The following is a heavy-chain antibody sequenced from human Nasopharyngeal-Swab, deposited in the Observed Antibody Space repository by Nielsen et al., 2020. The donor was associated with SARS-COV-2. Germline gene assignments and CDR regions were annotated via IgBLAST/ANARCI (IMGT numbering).Heavy chain of an antibody. J-gene: IGHJ5*02. CDR3: ARAHPRSCTDGVCFRSQVYNWFDP. CDR2: IIPMFGTA. CDR1: GDTFSSSA. Sequence: SVKVSCKASGDTFSSSAITWVRQAPGQGLEWMGGIIPMFGTADYAQKFQGRVTITADRSTSAAYMEMNSLRSEDTAVYYCARAHPRSCTDGVCFRSQVYNWFDPWGQGTLVTVSS. V-gene: IGHV1-69*06. D-gene: IGHD2-8*01.